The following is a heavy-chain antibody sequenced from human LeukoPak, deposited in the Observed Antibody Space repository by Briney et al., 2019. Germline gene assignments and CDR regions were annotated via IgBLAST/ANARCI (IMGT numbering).Heavy chain of an antibody. CDR3: AKARGGD. CDR1: AFSVSSDH. J-gene: IGHJ4*02. Sequence: GGSLRLSCPPSAFSVSSDHMSWVRQASGKGLGWVSLFHSDGNLYYADSVKGRFTISRDDSKNTVNLQMNSLRDEDTDVYYGAKARGGDWGQGTLVTVSS. CDR2: FHSDGNL. V-gene: IGHV3-53*01. D-gene: IGHD3-10*01.